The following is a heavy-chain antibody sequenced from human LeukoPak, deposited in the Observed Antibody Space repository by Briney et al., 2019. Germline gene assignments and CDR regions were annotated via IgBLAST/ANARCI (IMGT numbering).Heavy chain of an antibody. D-gene: IGHD6-13*01. V-gene: IGHV1-2*02. J-gene: IGHJ4*02. Sequence: ASVKVSCKASGYTFTGYYMHWVRQAPGQGLEWMGWINPNSGGTNYAQKFQGRVTMTRDTSISTAYMELSRLRSDDTAVYYCATFIAAAGRDLDYWGQGTLVTVSS. CDR1: GYTFTGYY. CDR3: ATFIAAAGRDLDY. CDR2: INPNSGGT.